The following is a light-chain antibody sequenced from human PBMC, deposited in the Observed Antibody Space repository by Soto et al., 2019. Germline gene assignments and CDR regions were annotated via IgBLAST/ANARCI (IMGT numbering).Light chain of an antibody. V-gene: IGLV2-14*01. CDR2: DVS. Sequence: QSVLTQPASVSGSPGQSITISCTGTSSDVGGYNYVSWYQQHPGKAPKLMIYDVSNRPSGVSNRFSGSKSGNTASLTISGLQAADEADYYCSSYTSSLYVCGTGTKVTVL. CDR1: SSDVGGYNY. CDR3: SSYTSSLYV. J-gene: IGLJ1*01.